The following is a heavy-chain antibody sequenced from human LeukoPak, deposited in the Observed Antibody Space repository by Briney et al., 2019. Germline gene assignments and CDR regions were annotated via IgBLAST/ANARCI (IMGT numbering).Heavy chain of an antibody. D-gene: IGHD6-13*01. J-gene: IGHJ4*02. Sequence: SETLSLTCTVSGYSISSGYYWGWIRQPPGKGLEWIGSIYHNGNTYYNPSPKSPVTISVDTSKNQFSLKLSSVTAADTAVYYCARVPYSSSWYRITVWGQGTLVIVSS. CDR2: IYHNGNT. CDR1: GYSISSGYY. CDR3: ARVPYSSSWYRITV. V-gene: IGHV4-38-2*02.